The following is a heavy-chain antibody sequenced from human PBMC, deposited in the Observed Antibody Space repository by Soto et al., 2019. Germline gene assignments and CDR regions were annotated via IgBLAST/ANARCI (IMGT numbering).Heavy chain of an antibody. Sequence: SETLSLTCTVSGGSISSYYWSWIRQPPGKGLEWIGYIYYSGSTNYNPSLKSRVTISVDTSKNQFSLKLSPVTAADTAVYYCARQITDYYGSGSFAFDIWGQGTMVTVSS. CDR1: GGSISSYY. J-gene: IGHJ3*02. V-gene: IGHV4-59*08. D-gene: IGHD3-10*01. CDR2: IYYSGST. CDR3: ARQITDYYGSGSFAFDI.